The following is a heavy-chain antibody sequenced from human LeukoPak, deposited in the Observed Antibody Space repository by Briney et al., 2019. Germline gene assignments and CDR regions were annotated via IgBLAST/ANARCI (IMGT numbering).Heavy chain of an antibody. Sequence: PGGSLRLSCAASGLTFNSYAMNWVRQAPGKRLEWVSGLSGSGGSTYYADSVQGRFTISRDNSKNTLYLQMNSLRAEDTAVYYRAKCRGWFYGMEVWGPGTTVTVSS. D-gene: IGHD2-15*01. CDR2: LSGSGGST. CDR3: AKCRGWFYGMEV. J-gene: IGHJ6*02. CDR1: GLTFNSYA. V-gene: IGHV3-23*01.